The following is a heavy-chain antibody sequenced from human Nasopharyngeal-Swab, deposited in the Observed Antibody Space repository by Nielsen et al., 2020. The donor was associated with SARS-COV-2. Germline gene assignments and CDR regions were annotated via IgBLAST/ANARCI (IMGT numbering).Heavy chain of an antibody. CDR3: AKTTTFNFFDH. D-gene: IGHD1-1*01. CDR2: VSGEGGA. Sequence: GESLKISGAVSGFTFGSYAMTWVRQAPGKGLEWVSSVSGEGGAYYSDSVMGRFTISRDNSKHTLYLQMNRLRAEDTAVYYCAKTTTFNFFDHWGQGTRVIVSS. V-gene: IGHV3-23*01. CDR1: GFTFGSYA. J-gene: IGHJ4*02.